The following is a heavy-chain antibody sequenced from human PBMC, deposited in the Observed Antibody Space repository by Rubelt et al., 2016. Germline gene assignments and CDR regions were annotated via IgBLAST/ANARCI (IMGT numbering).Heavy chain of an antibody. Sequence: QLQLQESGPGLVKPSETLSLTCSVTGGSISAYYWSWIRQSPGKGLAWLGYISYSESNYNPSLQSRVSMSVDTSKTQFSLKLSSVTAEDTAVYYCAGASTYNTLDYWGQGTLVTVSP. CDR1: GGSISAYY. V-gene: IGHV4-59*01. J-gene: IGHJ4*02. D-gene: IGHD1-1*01. CDR3: AGASTYNTLDY. CDR2: ISYSES.